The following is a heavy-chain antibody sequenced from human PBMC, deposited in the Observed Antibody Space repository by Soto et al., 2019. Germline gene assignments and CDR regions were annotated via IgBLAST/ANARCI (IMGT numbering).Heavy chain of an antibody. CDR2: MYYSGNT. CDR3: VGGLSEWGRIDF. CDR1: GGSITNYY. D-gene: IGHD3-3*01. Sequence: QVQLQESGPGLVKPSETLSLTCTVSGGSITNYYWSWIRQPPGKRLEYIGYMYYSGNTYYNPSLKSRVTISGDASKNQFALTLRSVTAADTAVYYCVGGLSEWGRIDFGGQGTLVTVSS. V-gene: IGHV4-59*01. J-gene: IGHJ4*02.